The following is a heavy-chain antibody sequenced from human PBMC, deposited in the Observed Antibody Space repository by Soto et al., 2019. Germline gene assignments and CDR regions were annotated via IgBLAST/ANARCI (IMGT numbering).Heavy chain of an antibody. D-gene: IGHD2-2*01. V-gene: IGHV1-69*13. CDR2: IIPIFGTA. J-gene: IGHJ6*02. CDR1: GGTFSSYA. CDR3: ARGSSIVVVPAAIMYYYGMDV. Sequence: ASVKVSCKASGGTFSSYAISWVRQAPGQGLEWMGGIIPIFGTANYAQKFQGRVTTTADESTSTAYMELSSLRSEDTAVYYCARGSSIVVVPAAIMYYYGMDVWGQGTTVTVSS.